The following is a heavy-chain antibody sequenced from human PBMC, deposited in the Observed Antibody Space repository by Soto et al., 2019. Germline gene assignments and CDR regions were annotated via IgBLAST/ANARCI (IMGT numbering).Heavy chain of an antibody. Sequence: EVQLLESGGGLVQPGGSLRLSCAASGFTFSSYAMSWVRQAPGKGLEWVSGISGSGGSTFYADSVKGRFTISRDNSKNTLYLQMSSLRAEDTAIYYCAKDPSGGWDRPNDYWGQGTLVTVSS. V-gene: IGHV3-23*01. CDR2: ISGSGGST. D-gene: IGHD1-26*01. CDR3: AKDPSGGWDRPNDY. J-gene: IGHJ4*02. CDR1: GFTFSSYA.